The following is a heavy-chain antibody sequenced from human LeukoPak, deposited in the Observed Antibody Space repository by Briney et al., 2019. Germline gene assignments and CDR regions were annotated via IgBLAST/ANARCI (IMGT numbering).Heavy chain of an antibody. CDR3: ARDGRLREDAFDI. V-gene: IGHV3-30-3*01. J-gene: IGHJ3*02. D-gene: IGHD5-12*01. CDR2: ISYDGSNK. CDR1: GFTFSSYA. Sequence: GGSLRLSCAASGFTFSSYAMHWVRQAPGKGLEWVAVISYDGSNKYYADSVKGRFTISRDNSKNTLYLQMNSLRAEDTAVYYCARDGRLREDAFDIWGQGTMVTVSS.